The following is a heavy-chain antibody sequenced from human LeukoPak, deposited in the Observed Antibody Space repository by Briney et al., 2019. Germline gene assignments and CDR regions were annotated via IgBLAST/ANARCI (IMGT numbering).Heavy chain of an antibody. D-gene: IGHD6-13*01. Sequence: PGGSLRLSCAVSGFTFSNYWMSWVRQAPGKGLEWVSAISGSGGSTYYADSVKGRFTISRDNSKNTLYLQMNSLRAEDTAVYYCAHVAGWAAAGTYYFDYWGQGTLVTVSS. V-gene: IGHV3-23*01. J-gene: IGHJ4*02. CDR2: ISGSGGST. CDR1: GFTFSNYW. CDR3: AHVAGWAAAGTYYFDY.